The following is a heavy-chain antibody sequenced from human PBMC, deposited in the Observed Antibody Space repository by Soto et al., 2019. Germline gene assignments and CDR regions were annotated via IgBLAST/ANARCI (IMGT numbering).Heavy chain of an antibody. J-gene: IGHJ6*02. V-gene: IGHV1-69*13. Sequence: SVKVSCKASGGTFSSYAISWVRQAPGQGLEWMGGIIPIFGTANYAQKFQGRVTITADESTSTAYMELSSLRSEDTAVYYCARVSDRTTVTTVYYYGMDVWGQGTTVTVSS. CDR3: ARVSDRTTVTTVYYYGMDV. CDR2: IIPIFGTA. D-gene: IGHD4-4*01. CDR1: GGTFSSYA.